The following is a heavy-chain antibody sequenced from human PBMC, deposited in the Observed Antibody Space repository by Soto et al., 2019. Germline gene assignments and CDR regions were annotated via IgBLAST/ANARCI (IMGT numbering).Heavy chain of an antibody. CDR3: ARVKGYDFWSGYYDRTIYYYYYYMDV. J-gene: IGHJ6*03. V-gene: IGHV1-8*01. D-gene: IGHD3-3*01. CDR2: MYPNSGNT. CDR1: GYTFTSYD. Sequence: ASVKVSCKASGYTFTSYDINWVRQATGQGLEWTGWMYPNSGNTGYAQKFQGRVTMTRNTSISTAYMELSSLRSEDTAVYYCARVKGYDFWSGYYDRTIYYYYYYMDVWGKGTTVTAP.